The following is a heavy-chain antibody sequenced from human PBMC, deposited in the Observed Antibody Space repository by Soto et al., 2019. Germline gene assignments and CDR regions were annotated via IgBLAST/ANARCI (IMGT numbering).Heavy chain of an antibody. Sequence: PSDTLSLTCTVSGGSISSYYWSWIRQPPGKGLEWIGFIYNSGSTNYNPSLKSRVTISMDTSRNQFSLILSSVTAADTAVYYCARDHPHSYGVYYFDYWGQGTPVT. CDR3: ARDHPHSYGVYYFDY. J-gene: IGHJ4*02. CDR1: GGSISSYY. V-gene: IGHV4-59*01. CDR2: IYNSGST. D-gene: IGHD5-18*01.